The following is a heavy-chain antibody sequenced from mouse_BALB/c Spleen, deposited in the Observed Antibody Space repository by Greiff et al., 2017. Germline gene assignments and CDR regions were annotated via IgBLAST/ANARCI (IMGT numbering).Heavy chain of an antibody. V-gene: IGHV5-12-2*01. CDR2: ISNGGGST. CDR3: ARPSYDGYYVAY. CDR1: GFTFSSYT. D-gene: IGHD2-3*01. Sequence: DVKLVESGGGLVQPGGSLKLSCAASGFTFSSYTMSWVRQTPEKRLEWVAYISNGGGSTYYPDTVKGRFTISRDNAKNTLYLQMSSLKSEDTAMYYCARPSYDGYYVAYWGQGTLVTVSA. J-gene: IGHJ3*01.